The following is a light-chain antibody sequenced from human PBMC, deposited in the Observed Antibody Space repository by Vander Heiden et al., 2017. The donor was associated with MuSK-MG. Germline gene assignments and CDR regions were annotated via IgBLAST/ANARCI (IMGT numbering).Light chain of an antibody. Sequence: DIVMTQSPLSLPVTPGEPASISCRSSQSLLHSNGYNYLDWYLQKPGQSPQLLIYLGSNRASGVPDRFSGSGSGTDFTLKIIRVEAEDVGVYYCMQAPQTLYTFGQGTKLEIK. J-gene: IGKJ2*01. CDR2: LGS. V-gene: IGKV2-28*01. CDR3: MQAPQTLYT. CDR1: QSLLHSNGYNY.